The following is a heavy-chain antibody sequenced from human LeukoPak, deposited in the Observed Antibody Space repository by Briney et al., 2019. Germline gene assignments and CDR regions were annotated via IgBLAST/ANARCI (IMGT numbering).Heavy chain of an antibody. Sequence: AGGSLRLSCAASGFTFSGSAMHWVRQASGKGLEWVGRIRSKANSYATAYAASVKGRFTISRDDSKNTAYLQMNSLKTEDTAVYYCTRRNSGDGYNKIDYWGQGTLVTVSS. CDR1: GFTFSGSA. V-gene: IGHV3-73*01. CDR3: TRRNSGDGYNKIDY. CDR2: IRSKANSYAT. D-gene: IGHD5-24*01. J-gene: IGHJ4*02.